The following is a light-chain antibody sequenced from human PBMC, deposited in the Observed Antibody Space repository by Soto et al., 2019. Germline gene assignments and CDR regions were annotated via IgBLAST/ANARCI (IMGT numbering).Light chain of an antibody. V-gene: IGLV1-40*01. CDR3: QSYDSSLSGYV. Sequence: QSVLTQPPSVSGAPRQRVTISCTGSSSNIGAGHYVHWYQQLPGTAPKLLIYGNSNRPSGVPDLFSGSKSGTSPSLAITGRHAEDEADYYCQSYDSSLSGYVFGTGTKVTVL. J-gene: IGLJ1*01. CDR1: SSNIGAGHY. CDR2: GNS.